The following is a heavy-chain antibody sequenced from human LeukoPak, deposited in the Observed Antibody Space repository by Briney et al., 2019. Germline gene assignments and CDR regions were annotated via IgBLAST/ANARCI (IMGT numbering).Heavy chain of an antibody. J-gene: IGHJ4*02. CDR3: AREAEYSRAARTIDY. CDR1: GYTFTSYG. D-gene: IGHD6-6*01. CDR2: ISAYNGNT. Sequence: ASVKVSCKASGYTFTSYGISWVRQAPGQGLEWMGWISAYNGNTNYAQKLQGRVTMTTDTSTSTAYMELRSLRSDDTAVYYCAREAEYSRAARTIDYWGQGTLVTVSS. V-gene: IGHV1-18*01.